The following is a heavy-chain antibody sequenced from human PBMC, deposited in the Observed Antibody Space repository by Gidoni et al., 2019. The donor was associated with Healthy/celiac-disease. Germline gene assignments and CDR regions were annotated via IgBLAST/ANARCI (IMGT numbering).Heavy chain of an antibody. CDR3: ARLSVGYDFWSGYYDGIDY. CDR1: GFTFSSYW. CDR2: IKQDGSEK. D-gene: IGHD3-3*01. V-gene: IGHV3-7*01. J-gene: IGHJ4*02. Sequence: EVQLVESGGGLVQPGGSLRLSCAASGFTFSSYWMRWVRQAPGKGLEWVANIKQDGSEKYYVDSVKGRFTISRDNAKNSLYLQMNSLRAEDTAVYYCARLSVGYDFWSGYYDGIDYWGQGTLVTVSS.